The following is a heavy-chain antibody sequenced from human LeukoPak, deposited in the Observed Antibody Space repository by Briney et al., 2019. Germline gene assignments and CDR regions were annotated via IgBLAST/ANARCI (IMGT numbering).Heavy chain of an antibody. J-gene: IGHJ4*02. CDR2: INHSGST. Sequence: SETLSLTCTVSGGSISSSSYYWGWIRQPPGKGLEWIGEINHSGSTNYNPSLKSRVTISVDTSKNQFSLKLSSVTAADTAVYYCARDRSSSWYEFDYWGQGTPVTVSS. CDR3: ARDRSSSWYEFDY. D-gene: IGHD6-13*01. V-gene: IGHV4-39*07. CDR1: GGSISSSSYY.